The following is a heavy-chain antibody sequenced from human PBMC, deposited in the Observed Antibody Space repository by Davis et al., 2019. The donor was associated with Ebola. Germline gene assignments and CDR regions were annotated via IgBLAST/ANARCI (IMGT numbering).Heavy chain of an antibody. D-gene: IGHD6-19*01. CDR1: GYTFTNQL. Sequence: AASVKVSCKASGYTFTNQLISWVRQAPGQGLEWMAWISAYNGHTNYAQKFQGRLTLTTDTSTSTVYMELRSLTSDDTAEYYCARGRNGGWDFDYWGQGTRVTVSS. CDR2: ISAYNGHT. CDR3: ARGRNGGWDFDY. J-gene: IGHJ4*02. V-gene: IGHV1-18*01.